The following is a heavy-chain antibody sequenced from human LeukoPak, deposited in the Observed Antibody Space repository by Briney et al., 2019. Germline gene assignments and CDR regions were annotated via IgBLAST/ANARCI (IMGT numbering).Heavy chain of an antibody. Sequence: PGGSLRLSCAASGFTFSSYAMHWVRQAPGKGLEWVAVISYDGSNKYYADSVKGRFTISRDNSKNTLYLQMYSLRAEDTAVYYCARALRGVLFDYWGQGTLVTVSS. V-gene: IGHV3-30*04. J-gene: IGHJ4*02. CDR1: GFTFSSYA. D-gene: IGHD3-10*01. CDR2: ISYDGSNK. CDR3: ARALRGVLFDY.